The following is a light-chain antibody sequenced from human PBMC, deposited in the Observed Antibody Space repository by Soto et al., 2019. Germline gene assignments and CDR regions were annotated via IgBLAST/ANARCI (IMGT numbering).Light chain of an antibody. CDR1: QSVSSY. CDR2: DAS. CDR3: QQRSNWPAIT. V-gene: IGKV3-11*01. J-gene: IGKJ5*01. Sequence: EIVLTQSPATLSLSPGERATLSCRASQSVSSYLAWYQQKSGQAPRLLIYDASNRATGIPARFSGSGSGTDFTLTISSLEPEYFAVYYCQQRSNWPAITFGQGTRLEIK.